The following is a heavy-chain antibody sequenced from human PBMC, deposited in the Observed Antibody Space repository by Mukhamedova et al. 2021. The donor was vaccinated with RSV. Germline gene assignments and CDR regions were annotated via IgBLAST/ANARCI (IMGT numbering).Heavy chain of an antibody. CDR2: SHDGTSE. J-gene: IGHJ4*02. V-gene: IGHV3-30*01. CDR3: AKDGFQYDGTGYRPYLDS. D-gene: IGHD3-22*01. Sequence: SHDGTSEYYADSVKGRFTVSRDNSKNTLYLQMDSLRIEDTAVYYCAKDGFQYDGTGYRPYLDSWGQGTLLTVSS.